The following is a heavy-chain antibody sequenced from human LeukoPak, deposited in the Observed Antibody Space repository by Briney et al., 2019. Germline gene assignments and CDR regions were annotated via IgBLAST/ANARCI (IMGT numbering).Heavy chain of an antibody. Sequence: PSETLSLTCTVSGYSISNGYYWGWIRQPPGKGLEWIGNIFHSGSTYYNPSLKSRVTISVDTSKNQFSLKLSSVTAADTAVYYCARVHFWDEYYFDYWGQGTLVTVSS. V-gene: IGHV4-38-2*02. D-gene: IGHD3-3*02. J-gene: IGHJ4*02. CDR1: GYSISNGYY. CDR2: IFHSGST. CDR3: ARVHFWDEYYFDY.